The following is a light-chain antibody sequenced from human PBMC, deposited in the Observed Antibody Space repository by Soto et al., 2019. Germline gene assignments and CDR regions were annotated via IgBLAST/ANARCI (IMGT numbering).Light chain of an antibody. J-gene: IGKJ3*01. V-gene: IGKV3-20*01. CDR1: QTISRDD. Sequence: EIVLTQSPGTLSLSPGETATLSCRTSQTISRDDLAWYQQRPCQAPRLLVYATSRRATGIPDRFNGYGSGTDFTLTISSLEHEEFGVYYCYQYYSSPHTFGPGTRVDIK. CDR2: ATS. CDR3: YQYYSSPHT.